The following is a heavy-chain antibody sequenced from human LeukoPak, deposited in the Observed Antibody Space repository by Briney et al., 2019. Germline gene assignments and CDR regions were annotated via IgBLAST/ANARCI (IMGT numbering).Heavy chain of an antibody. V-gene: IGHV3-30*02. Sequence: GGTLRLSCTASGFTFRGYGMHWVREPPGKGLGWVAFIRFDGDNKYYAHSVKGRFTVSRDNSKNTLYLQMDTLRPETPLFIYFPKDARVRGYPPYYYDSWGQGTLVTVSS. CDR2: IRFDGDNK. J-gene: IGHJ4*02. D-gene: IGHD6-13*01. CDR3: PKDARVRGYPPYYYDS. CDR1: GFTFRGYG.